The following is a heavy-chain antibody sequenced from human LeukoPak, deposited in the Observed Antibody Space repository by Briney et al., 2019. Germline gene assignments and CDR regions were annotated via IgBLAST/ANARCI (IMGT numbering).Heavy chain of an antibody. CDR2: ISGSGGST. CDR1: GFTYNNYY. V-gene: IGHV3-23*01. J-gene: IGHJ4*02. Sequence: PGGSLRLSCAASGFTYNNYYMSWVRQAPGKGLEWVSAISGSGGSTYYADSVKGRFTISRDNSKNTLYLQMNSLRAEDTAVYYCAKRYGDYFAFDYWGQGTLVTVSS. D-gene: IGHD4-17*01. CDR3: AKRYGDYFAFDY.